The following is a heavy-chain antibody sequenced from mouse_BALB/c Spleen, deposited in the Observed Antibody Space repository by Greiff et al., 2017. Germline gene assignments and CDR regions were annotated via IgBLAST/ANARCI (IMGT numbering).Heavy chain of an antibody. CDR1: GFTFSSFG. Sequence: EVKLMESGGGLVQPGGSRKLSCAASGFTFSSFGMHWVRQAPEKGLEWVAYISSGSSTIYYADTVKGRFTISRDNPKNTLFLQMTSLRSEDTAMYYCAREGGQYGNYLFAYWGQGTLVTVSA. J-gene: IGHJ3*01. CDR3: AREGGQYGNYLFAY. CDR2: ISSGSSTI. V-gene: IGHV5-17*02. D-gene: IGHD2-10*02.